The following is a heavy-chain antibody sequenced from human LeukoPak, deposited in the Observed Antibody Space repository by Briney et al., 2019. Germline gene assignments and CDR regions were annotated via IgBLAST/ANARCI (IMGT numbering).Heavy chain of an antibody. CDR1: GFTFSSYG. CDR2: ISYDGSNK. D-gene: IGHD3-22*01. Sequence: GGSLRLSCAASGFTFSSYGMHWVRQAPGKGLEWVAVISYDGSNKYYADSVKSRFTISRDNSKNTLYLQMNSLRAEDTAVYYCAKSYDSSGYYETGYFDYWGQGTLVTVSS. CDR3: AKSYDSSGYYETGYFDY. V-gene: IGHV3-30*18. J-gene: IGHJ4*02.